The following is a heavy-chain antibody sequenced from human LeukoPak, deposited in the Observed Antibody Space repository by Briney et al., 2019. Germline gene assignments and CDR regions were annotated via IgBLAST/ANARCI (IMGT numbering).Heavy chain of an antibody. CDR2: MNPNSGNT. Sequence: ASVKVSCKASGYTFTSYDINWVRQATGQGLEWMGWMNPNSGNTGYAQKFQGRVTMTRNTSISTAYMELGSLRSEDTAVYYCARGSSGYEPFDYWGQGTLVTVSS. D-gene: IGHD5-12*01. CDR3: ARGSSGYEPFDY. CDR1: GYTFTSYD. V-gene: IGHV1-8*01. J-gene: IGHJ4*02.